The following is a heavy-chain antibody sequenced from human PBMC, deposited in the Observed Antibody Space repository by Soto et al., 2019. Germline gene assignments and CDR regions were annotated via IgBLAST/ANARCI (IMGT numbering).Heavy chain of an antibody. J-gene: IGHJ5*02. V-gene: IGHV4-34*01. D-gene: IGHD3-10*01. CDR3: ARGGRDNWFDP. CDR2: INHSGST. CDR1: GGSFSGYC. Sequence: LEILSLTCAVYGGSFSGYCWSWIRQPPGKGLEWIGEINHSGSTNYNPSLKSRVTISVDTSKNQFSLKLSSVTAADTAVYYCARGGRDNWFDPWGQGTLVTV.